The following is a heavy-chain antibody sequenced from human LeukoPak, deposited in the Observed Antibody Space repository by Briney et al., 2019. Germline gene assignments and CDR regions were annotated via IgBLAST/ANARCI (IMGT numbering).Heavy chain of an antibody. CDR3: AKDGAGDYYYFDY. D-gene: IGHD4-17*01. Sequence: GGSLRLSCAASGFTVSSNYMTWVRQAPGKGLEWVSVIHSGGSTYYADSVKGRFTISRDNSKNTLYLQMNSLRAEDTAVYYCAKDGAGDYYYFDYWGQGTLVTVSS. J-gene: IGHJ4*02. V-gene: IGHV3-66*01. CDR1: GFTVSSNY. CDR2: IHSGGST.